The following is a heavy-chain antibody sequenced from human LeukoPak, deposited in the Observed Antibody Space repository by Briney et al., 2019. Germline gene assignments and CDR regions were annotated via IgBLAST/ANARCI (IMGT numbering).Heavy chain of an antibody. CDR1: GYTFTSYG. D-gene: IGHD6-19*01. V-gene: IGHV1-18*01. CDR3: AREKSSGWYGGSAFDI. J-gene: IGHJ3*02. CDR2: ISTYNDNT. Sequence: ASVKVSCKASGYTFTSYGISWARQAPGQGLEWMGWISTYNDNTVYAQKFQGRVTMTTDTSTSTAYMELRSLRSDDTAVYYCAREKSSGWYGGSAFDIWGQGTMVTVSS.